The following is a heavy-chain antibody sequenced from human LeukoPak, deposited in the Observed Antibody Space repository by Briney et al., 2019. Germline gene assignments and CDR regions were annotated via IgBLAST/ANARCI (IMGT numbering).Heavy chain of an antibody. CDR3: ARGFSSGWGLDF. J-gene: IGHJ4*02. Sequence: GGSLRLSCAASGFTFSTYVMSWVRQAPGKGLEWVSGIWGGGSNTYYANSVKGRFTISRDNSKHTLYLQMKTLRAEDTAVYYCARGFSSGWGLDFWGQGTLVTVSS. CDR2: IWGGGSNT. D-gene: IGHD6-19*01. V-gene: IGHV3-23*01. CDR1: GFTFSTYV.